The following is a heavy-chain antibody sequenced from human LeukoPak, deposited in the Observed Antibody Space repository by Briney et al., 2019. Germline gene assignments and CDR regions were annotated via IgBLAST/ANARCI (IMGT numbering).Heavy chain of an antibody. Sequence: ASVKVSCKASGYTFTSYGISWVRQAPGQGLEWMGRINPNSGGTNYAQKFQGRVTMTRDTSISTAYMELSRLRSDDTAVYYCARDLRDLYFVWGQGTLVTVSS. CDR1: GYTFTSYG. CDR2: INPNSGGT. CDR3: ARDLRDLYFV. J-gene: IGHJ4*02. V-gene: IGHV1-2*06. D-gene: IGHD3-9*01.